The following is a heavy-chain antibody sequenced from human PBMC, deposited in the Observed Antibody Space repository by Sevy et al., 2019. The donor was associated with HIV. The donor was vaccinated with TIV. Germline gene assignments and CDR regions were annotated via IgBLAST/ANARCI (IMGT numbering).Heavy chain of an antibody. D-gene: IGHD4-4*01. CDR2: ISGSGGST. J-gene: IGHJ4*02. V-gene: IGHV3-23*01. Sequence: GGYLRLSCAASGFTFSSYAMSWVRQAPGKGLEWISAISGSGGSTYYADSVKGRFTISRDNSKNMLYLQMNSLRAEDTAVYCCAKDPLLNTERQGEFDYWGQGTLVTVSS. CDR3: AKDPLLNTERQGEFDY. CDR1: GFTFSSYA.